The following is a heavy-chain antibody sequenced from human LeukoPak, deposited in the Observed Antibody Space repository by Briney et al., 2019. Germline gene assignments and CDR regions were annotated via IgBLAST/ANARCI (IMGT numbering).Heavy chain of an antibody. CDR1: GFTFSAYP. J-gene: IGHJ3*02. CDR3: ANFEGSSQAFHI. D-gene: IGHD6-13*01. Sequence: GGSLRLSCAASGFTFSAYPMHWVRQAPGKGLEWAASILYDGSKKFYDDSVKGRFSIYRDNSNYTLYLQMNSLRVEDTAVFYCANFEGSSQAFHIWGQGTLVTVSS. V-gene: IGHV3-30*02. CDR2: ILYDGSKK.